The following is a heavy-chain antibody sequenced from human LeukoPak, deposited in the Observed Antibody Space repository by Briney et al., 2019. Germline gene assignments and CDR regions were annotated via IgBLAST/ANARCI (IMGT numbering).Heavy chain of an antibody. D-gene: IGHD3-10*01. CDR2: IYYSGST. CDR3: ARHLSRFGELFSWFDL. CDR1: GGPICSFY. J-gene: IGHJ5*02. V-gene: IGHV4-59*08. Sequence: SETLSLTCTVSGGPICSFYWIWLRQPPGKGLEWIGYIYYSGSTNYNPSLKSRVTISVNTSKNQFSLKLSSVTAADTAVYYCARHLSRFGELFSWFDLWGQGTLVTVSS.